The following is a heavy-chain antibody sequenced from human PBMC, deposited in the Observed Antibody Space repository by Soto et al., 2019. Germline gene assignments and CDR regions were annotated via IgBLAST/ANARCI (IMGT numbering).Heavy chain of an antibody. V-gene: IGHV1-69*02. D-gene: IGHD6-19*01. CDR1: GGTFSSYT. Sequence: ASVKVSCKASGGTFSSYTISWVRQAPGQGLEWMGRIIPILGITNYAQKFQGRVTITADKSTSTAYMELSSLRSEDTAVYYCASHLDSSGWYYVYWGQGTLVTVSS. CDR3: ASHLDSSGWYYVY. CDR2: IIPILGIT. J-gene: IGHJ4*02.